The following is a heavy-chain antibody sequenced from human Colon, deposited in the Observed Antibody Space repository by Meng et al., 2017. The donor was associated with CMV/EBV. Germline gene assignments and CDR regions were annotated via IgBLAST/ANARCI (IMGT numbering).Heavy chain of an antibody. CDR1: GFTFSSYA. Sequence: GESLKISCAASGFTFSSYAMSWVRQAPGKGLEWVSGVSATAGSPSHADFVKGRFTVSRDTSKKILYLQMNSLRAEDTAVYYCVKGGDDDAPHYGMDVWGQGTTVTVSS. V-gene: IGHV3-23*01. CDR2: VSATAGSP. D-gene: IGHD3-16*01. J-gene: IGHJ6*02. CDR3: VKGGDDDAPHYGMDV.